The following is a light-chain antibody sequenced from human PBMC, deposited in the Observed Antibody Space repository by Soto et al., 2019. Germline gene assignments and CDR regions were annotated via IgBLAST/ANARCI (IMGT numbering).Light chain of an antibody. V-gene: IGLV2-11*01. CDR1: SSDVGGYNY. CDR3: SSYAGGPYV. J-gene: IGLJ1*01. Sequence: QSALTQPRSVSGSPGQSVTISCTGTSSDVGGYNYVSWYQQHPGKAPKLMICDVSKRPSGVPDRFSGSKSGNTASLTISGLQAEDEADYYCSSYAGGPYVFGTGTKVTVL. CDR2: DVS.